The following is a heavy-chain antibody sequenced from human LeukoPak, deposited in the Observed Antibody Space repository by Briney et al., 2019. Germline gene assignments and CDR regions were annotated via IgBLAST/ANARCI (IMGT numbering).Heavy chain of an antibody. CDR3: ARRKYPLDIDY. D-gene: IGHD2-2*01. CDR2: IYYSGST. Sequence: SETLXLTCTVSGGSISSSSYYWGWIRQPPGKGLEWIGSIYYSGSTYYSPSLKSRVTISVDTSKNQFSLKLSSVTAADTAVYYCARRKYPLDIDYWGQGTLVTVSS. V-gene: IGHV4-39*01. CDR1: GGSISSSSYY. J-gene: IGHJ4*02.